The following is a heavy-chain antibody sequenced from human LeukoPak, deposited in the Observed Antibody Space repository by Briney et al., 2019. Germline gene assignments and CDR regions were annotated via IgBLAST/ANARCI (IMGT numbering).Heavy chain of an antibody. CDR3: ARQVYYYDSSGYSFIEDY. D-gene: IGHD3-22*01. J-gene: IGHJ4*02. CDR1: GGSISSCYYY. CDR2: IYYSGST. V-gene: IGHV4-39*01. Sequence: KPSETLSLTCTVSGGSISSCYYYWGWVRQPPGKGLEWIGGIYYSGSTYYNPSLKSRVTISVDTSKNQFSLKLSSVTAADTAVYYCARQVYYYDSSGYSFIEDYWGQGTLVTVSS.